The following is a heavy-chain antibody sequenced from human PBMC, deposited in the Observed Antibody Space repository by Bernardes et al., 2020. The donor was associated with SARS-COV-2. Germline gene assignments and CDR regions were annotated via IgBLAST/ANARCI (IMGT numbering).Heavy chain of an antibody. D-gene: IGHD2-8*01. CDR2: LSGGGDTT. Sequence: GGSLRLSCAASGFTFSSYAMNWVRQAPGKGLEWVSGLSGGGDTTYYAESVRGRFTISRDNSKNTLYLQMNSLRAEDTAAYYCAKDGLITYGMDVWGQGTKVTVS. CDR3: AKDGLITYGMDV. CDR1: GFTFSSYA. V-gene: IGHV3-23*01. J-gene: IGHJ6*02.